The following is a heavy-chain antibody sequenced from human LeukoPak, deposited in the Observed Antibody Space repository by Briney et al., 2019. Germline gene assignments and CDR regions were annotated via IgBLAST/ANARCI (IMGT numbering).Heavy chain of an antibody. V-gene: IGHV3-30*03. CDR2: ISYDGSNK. D-gene: IGHD6-13*01. Sequence: SGGSLRLSCAASGFTFSNYGMHWVRQAPGKGLEWVAVISYDGSNKYYADSVKGRFTISRDNSKNTLYLQMNSLRAEDTAVYYCAPGGARSSSWWGPVFDYWGQGTLVTVSS. CDR3: APGGARSSSWWGPVFDY. CDR1: GFTFSNYG. J-gene: IGHJ4*02.